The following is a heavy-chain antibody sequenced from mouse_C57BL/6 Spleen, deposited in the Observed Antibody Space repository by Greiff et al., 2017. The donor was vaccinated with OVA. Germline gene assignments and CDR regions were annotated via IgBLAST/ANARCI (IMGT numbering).Heavy chain of an antibody. Sequence: VQLQQSGPELVKPGASVKISCKASGYTFTDYYMNWVKQSHGKSLEWIGDINPNNGGTSYNQKFKGKATLTVDKSSSTAYMELRSLTSEDSAVYYCAYGSSLDYWGQGTTLTVSS. D-gene: IGHD1-1*01. CDR3: AYGSSLDY. V-gene: IGHV1-26*01. J-gene: IGHJ2*01. CDR2: INPNNGGT. CDR1: GYTFTDYY.